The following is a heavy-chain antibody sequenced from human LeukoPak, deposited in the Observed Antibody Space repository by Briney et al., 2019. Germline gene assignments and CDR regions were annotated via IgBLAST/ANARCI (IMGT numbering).Heavy chain of an antibody. D-gene: IGHD3-9*01. CDR1: GGTFSSYA. J-gene: IGHJ3*02. V-gene: IGHV1-69*01. CDR2: IIPIFGTA. CDR3: AREPGVILTGHLYRLNAFDI. Sequence: SVKVSCKASGGTFSSYAISWVRQAPGQGLERMGGIIPIFGTANYAQKFQGRVTITADESTSTAYMELSSLRSEDTAVYYCAREPGVILTGHLYRLNAFDIWGQGTMVTVSS.